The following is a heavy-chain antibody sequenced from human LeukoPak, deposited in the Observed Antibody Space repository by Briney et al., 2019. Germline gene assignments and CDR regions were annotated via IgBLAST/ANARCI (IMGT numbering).Heavy chain of an antibody. CDR2: IKSDGSGT. J-gene: IGHJ4*02. CDR3: ARDSIPVAVYFDH. Sequence: AGGSLRLSCAASGFTFSNYWMHWVRQAPGKGLVWVSRIKSDGSGTSYADSVKGRFTISRDNAKNTLYLQMNSLRAEDTAPYYCARDSIPVAVYFDHWGQGALVTVSS. V-gene: IGHV3-74*01. D-gene: IGHD6-19*01. CDR1: GFTFSNYW.